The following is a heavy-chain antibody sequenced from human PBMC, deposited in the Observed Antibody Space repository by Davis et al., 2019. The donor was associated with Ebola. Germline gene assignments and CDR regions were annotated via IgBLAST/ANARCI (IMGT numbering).Heavy chain of an antibody. J-gene: IGHJ4*02. CDR2: YDPEDGKI. CDR1: GDTFSELS. V-gene: IGHV1-24*01. Sequence: AASVKVSCKLSGDTFSELSIHWVRQAPGKGLEWMGGYDPEDGKIIYAQKFLGRVTMTEDTSTDTGYMELSSLKSEDTAVYYCATDRRYHDYAWGSWRYFDNWGQGTLVTVSA. D-gene: IGHD3-16*01. CDR3: ATDRRYHDYAWGSWRYFDN.